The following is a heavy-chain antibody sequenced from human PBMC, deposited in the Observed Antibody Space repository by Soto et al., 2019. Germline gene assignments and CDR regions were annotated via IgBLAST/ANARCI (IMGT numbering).Heavy chain of an antibody. V-gene: IGHV3-23*01. CDR2: ISGSGGSP. D-gene: IGHD2-8*01. Sequence: GGSLRLSCAAAGFSFSTYTMSWVRRAPGKGLEWVSTISGSGGSPSYAESVLGRFTISRDNPKKMLYLQMNSLRAEDTAVYYCAKARCTTSNCYVPDYRGQGTLVTVSS. J-gene: IGHJ4*02. CDR3: AKARCTTSNCYVPDY. CDR1: GFSFSTYT.